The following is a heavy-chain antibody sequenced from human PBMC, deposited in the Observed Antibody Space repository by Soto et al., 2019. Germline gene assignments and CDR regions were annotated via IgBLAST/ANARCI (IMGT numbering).Heavy chain of an antibody. CDR1: GYTFTSYG. D-gene: IGHD2-21*02. Sequence: ASVKVSCKASGYTFTSYGISWVRQAPGQGLERMGWISAYNGNTHDAQKFQGRVTITRDTSASTASMELSSLRSEDTAVYYCARSIVVVSALDYWGEGTLVSVSS. CDR3: ARSIVVVSALDY. CDR2: ISAYNGNT. J-gene: IGHJ4*02. V-gene: IGHV1-18*01.